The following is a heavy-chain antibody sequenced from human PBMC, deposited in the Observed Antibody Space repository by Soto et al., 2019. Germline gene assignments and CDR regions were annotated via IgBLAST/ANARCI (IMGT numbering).Heavy chain of an antibody. CDR3: AISAQDCGGDCPLFYYGMDV. Sequence: PSETLSLTCTFSGGSISSGGYYWSWIRQHPGKGLEWIGYIYYSGSTYYNPSLKSRVTISVDTSKNQFSLKLSSVTAADTAVYYCAISAQDCGGDCPLFYYGMDVWGQGTTVTVSS. CDR2: IYYSGST. D-gene: IGHD2-21*02. CDR1: GGSISSGGYY. J-gene: IGHJ6*02. V-gene: IGHV4-31*03.